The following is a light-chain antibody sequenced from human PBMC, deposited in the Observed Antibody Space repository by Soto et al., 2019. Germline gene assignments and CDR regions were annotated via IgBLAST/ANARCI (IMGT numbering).Light chain of an antibody. CDR1: SSDVGGYNY. J-gene: IGLJ1*01. CDR3: SSYAGSNNYV. V-gene: IGLV2-8*01. Sequence: QSVLTQPPSASGSPGQSVTISCTGTSSDVGGYNYVSWSQQHPGKAPKLIIYEVSKRPSGVPDRFSGSKSGNTASLTVSGLQAEDEADYYCSSYAGSNNYVFGTGTKVTVL. CDR2: EVS.